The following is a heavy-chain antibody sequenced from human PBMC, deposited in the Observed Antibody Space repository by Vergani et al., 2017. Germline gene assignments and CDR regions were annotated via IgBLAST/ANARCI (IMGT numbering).Heavy chain of an antibody. CDR3: AKDIDYYGSGRARRGQDYGMDV. V-gene: IGHV3-9*01. Sequence: EVQLVESGGGLVQPGRSLRLSCAASGFTFDDYAMHWVRQAQGRGLEWVSGISWNRGSIGYADSVKGRFTISRDNAKNSLYLQMNSLRAEDTALYYCAKDIDYYGSGRARRGQDYGMDVWGQGTTVTVSS. CDR1: GFTFDDYA. J-gene: IGHJ6*02. D-gene: IGHD3-10*01. CDR2: ISWNRGSI.